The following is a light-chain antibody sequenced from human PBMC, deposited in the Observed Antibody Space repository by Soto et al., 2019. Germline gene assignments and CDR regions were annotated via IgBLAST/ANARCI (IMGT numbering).Light chain of an antibody. J-gene: IGLJ1*01. CDR1: SSDVGGYNY. CDR3: SSYTTSNTRQLV. Sequence: QSALTQPASVSGSPGQSITISCTGTSSDVGGYNYVSWYQHHPGKAPTLMIYDVSNRPSGVSNRFSGSKSGNTASLTISGLQPEDEADYYCSSYTTSNTRQLVFGTGTKVTVL. CDR2: DVS. V-gene: IGLV2-14*03.